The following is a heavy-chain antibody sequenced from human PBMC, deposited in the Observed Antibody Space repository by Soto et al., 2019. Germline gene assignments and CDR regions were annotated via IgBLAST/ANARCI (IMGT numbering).Heavy chain of an antibody. CDR3: HGHCY. J-gene: IGHJ4*02. V-gene: IGHV3-53*01. Sequence: EVQVVESGGGLIQPGGSLRLSCEVSGFSVSANYMSWVRQAPEKGLEWVSVIYSGGSTYYEDSVEGRFSTSSDISKNTLYLQMNSLGAEDTDESYCHGHCYWGQGSLVTV. CDR1: GFSVSANY. CDR2: IYSGGST.